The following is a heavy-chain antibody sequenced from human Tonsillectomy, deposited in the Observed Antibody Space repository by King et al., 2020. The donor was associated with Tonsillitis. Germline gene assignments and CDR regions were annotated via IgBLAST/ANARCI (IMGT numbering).Heavy chain of an antibody. CDR3: ARGAGEYGMDV. Sequence: LQLQESGSGLVKPSQTLSLTCAVSGGSISSGGYSWSWIRQPPGKGLEWIGYIYHRESPYYNPSLKSRVTISIDRSKNHLSLNLSSVTAADTAVYYCARGAGEYGMDVWRQGTTLTVSS. D-gene: IGHD4-17*01. CDR2: IYHRESP. J-gene: IGHJ6*02. V-gene: IGHV4-30-2*01. CDR1: GGSISSGGYS.